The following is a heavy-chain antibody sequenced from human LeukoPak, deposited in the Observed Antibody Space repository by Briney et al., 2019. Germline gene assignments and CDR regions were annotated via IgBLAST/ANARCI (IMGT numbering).Heavy chain of an antibody. CDR2: IYYSGST. CDR3: ARVAPDYGDYAVDY. V-gene: IGHV4-31*03. Sequence: SQTLSLTCTASGGSISSGGYYWSWIRQHPGKGLEWIGYIYYSGSTYYNPSLKSRVTISVDTSKNQFSLKLSSVTAADTAVYYCARVAPDYGDYAVDYWGQGTLVTVSS. D-gene: IGHD4-17*01. J-gene: IGHJ4*02. CDR1: GGSISSGGYY.